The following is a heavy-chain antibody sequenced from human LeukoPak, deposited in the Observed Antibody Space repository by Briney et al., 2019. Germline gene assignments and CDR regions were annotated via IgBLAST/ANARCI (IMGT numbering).Heavy chain of an antibody. D-gene: IGHD5-12*01. Sequence: PSETLSLTCTVSVGSISRGGYYWSWIRQHPGKGLEWIGYTYYSGNTYYNPSLKSRVTISVDTSKSQFSLKLSSVTAADTAVYYCASTTLTTRFYYYGMDVWGQGTTVTVPS. CDR2: TYYSGNT. V-gene: IGHV4-31*03. CDR3: ASTTLTTRFYYYGMDV. J-gene: IGHJ6*02. CDR1: VGSISRGGYY.